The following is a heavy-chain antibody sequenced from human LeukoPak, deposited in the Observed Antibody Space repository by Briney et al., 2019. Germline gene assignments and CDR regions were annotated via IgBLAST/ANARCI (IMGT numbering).Heavy chain of an antibody. CDR1: GYTFTSYD. J-gene: IGHJ4*02. Sequence: ASVKVSCKASGYTFTSYDINWVRQATGQGLEWMGYMNPNSGNTAYAQKFQGRLTITKNTSISTAYMDLSSLTSDDTAVYYCARETFDFWGQGTRVTVSS. CDR3: ARETFDF. CDR2: MNPNSGNT. V-gene: IGHV1-8*03.